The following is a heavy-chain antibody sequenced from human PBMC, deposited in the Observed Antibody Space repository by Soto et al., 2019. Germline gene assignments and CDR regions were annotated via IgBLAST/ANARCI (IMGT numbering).Heavy chain of an antibody. D-gene: IGHD3-3*02. CDR1: GYTFTVYY. Sequence: ASVKFSCKASGYTFTVYYMHWVRQAPGQGLEWMGWIKPKSGGTMYPQKFQGRVTMTWDTSISTAYMALTRLRSDDTAVYYCARDLAKGCVSAGVDYWGQGTLVTVSS. CDR3: ARDLAKGCVSAGVDY. J-gene: IGHJ4*02. V-gene: IGHV1-2*02. CDR2: IKPKSGGT.